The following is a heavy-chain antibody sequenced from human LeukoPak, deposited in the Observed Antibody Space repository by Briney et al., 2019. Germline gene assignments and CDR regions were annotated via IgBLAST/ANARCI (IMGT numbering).Heavy chain of an antibody. D-gene: IGHD4-17*01. CDR1: GGSISSGGYY. CDR3: ARVVTTVSRSYWYFDL. CDR2: IYHSGST. Sequence: PSEPLSLTCAVSGGSISSGGYYWSWIRQPPGKGLEWIGYIYHSGSTYYDPSLKSRVTISVNRSKNQFSLKLSSVTAADTAVYYCARVVTTVSRSYWYFDLWGRGTLVTVSS. J-gene: IGHJ2*01. V-gene: IGHV4-30-2*01.